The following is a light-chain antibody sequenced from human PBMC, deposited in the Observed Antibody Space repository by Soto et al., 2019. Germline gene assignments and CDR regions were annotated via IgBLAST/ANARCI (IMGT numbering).Light chain of an antibody. CDR2: DAS. Sequence: DIQITQSPSTLSASVGDRVSLVCRATQRISSWLAWYQQKPGKPPKFLIYDASTLERGVPSRFSGSGSGTEFTLTISSLQPDDFATYYCQQYMSYPWTFGQGTKVDIK. CDR1: QRISSW. CDR3: QQYMSYPWT. V-gene: IGKV1-5*02. J-gene: IGKJ1*01.